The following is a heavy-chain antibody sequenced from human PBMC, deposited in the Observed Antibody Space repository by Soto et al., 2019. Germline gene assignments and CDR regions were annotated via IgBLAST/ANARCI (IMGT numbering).Heavy chain of an antibody. Sequence: QVQLVESGGGVVQPGRSLRLSCAASGFTFSTYAMHWVRQAPGKGLEWLAVISYDGSVRYYADSLKGRFTISRENSKNTLYLEINSLRSGDTALYYSARQNSGWSYYFDYWGQGTLVTVSS. V-gene: IGHV3-30-3*01. CDR3: ARQNSGWSYYFDY. D-gene: IGHD6-19*01. J-gene: IGHJ4*02. CDR2: ISYDGSVR. CDR1: GFTFSTYA.